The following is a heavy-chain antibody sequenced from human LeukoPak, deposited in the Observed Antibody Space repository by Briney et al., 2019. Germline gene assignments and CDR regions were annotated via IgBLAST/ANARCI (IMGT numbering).Heavy chain of an antibody. CDR1: GFTFSSYG. Sequence: GRSLRLSCAASGFTFSSYGMHWVRQAPGKGLEWVAVISYDGSNKYYADSVKGRFTISRDNSKNTLYLQMNSLRAEDTAVYHCFRTGRPWGQGTLVTVSS. CDR2: ISYDGSNK. V-gene: IGHV3-30*03. D-gene: IGHD3-10*01. J-gene: IGHJ5*02. CDR3: FRTGRP.